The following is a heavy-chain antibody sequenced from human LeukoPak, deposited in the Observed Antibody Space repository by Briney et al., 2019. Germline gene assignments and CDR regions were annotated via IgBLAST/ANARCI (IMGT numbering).Heavy chain of an antibody. CDR2: INPDGGST. D-gene: IGHD6-13*01. Sequence: ASVKVSCKASGYTFTSYWIQWVRQAPGQGLERMGLINPDGGSTAYAHRFQGRVTMTRDTSTSTVYMDFSSLRSEDTALYYCARAPRNSSTMLDYWGQGTLATVSS. J-gene: IGHJ4*02. CDR3: ARAPRNSSTMLDY. CDR1: GYTFTSYW. V-gene: IGHV1-46*01.